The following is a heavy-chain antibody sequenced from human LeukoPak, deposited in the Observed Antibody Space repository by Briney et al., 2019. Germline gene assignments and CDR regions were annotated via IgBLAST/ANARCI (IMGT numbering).Heavy chain of an antibody. D-gene: IGHD6-19*01. CDR3: TPSGIAVAGTRLSIY. J-gene: IGHJ4*02. V-gene: IGHV3-15*07. CDR1: GFTFSSYA. Sequence: GRSLRLSCAASGFTFSSYAMHWVRQAPGKGLEWVGRIKSKTDGGTIAYAAPVKGRFTISRDDSKNTLYLQMNSLKTEDTAVYYCTPSGIAVAGTRLSIYWGKGTLVTVSS. CDR2: IKSKTDGGTI.